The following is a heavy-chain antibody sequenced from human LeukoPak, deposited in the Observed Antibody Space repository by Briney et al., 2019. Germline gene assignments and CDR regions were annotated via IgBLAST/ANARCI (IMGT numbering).Heavy chain of an antibody. CDR2: ISSSGSTI. D-gene: IGHD2-2*01. Sequence: GGSLRLSCAASGFTFSSYEMNWVRQAPGKGLEWVSYISSSGSTIYYADSVKGRFTISRDNAKNTLYLQMNSLRAEDTAIYYCARHCSSSSCYDYWGKGTLVTVSS. J-gene: IGHJ4*02. CDR3: ARHCSSSSCYDY. CDR1: GFTFSSYE. V-gene: IGHV3-48*03.